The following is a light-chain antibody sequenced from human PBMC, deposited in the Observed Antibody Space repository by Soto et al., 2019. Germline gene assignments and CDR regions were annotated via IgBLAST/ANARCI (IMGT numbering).Light chain of an antibody. CDR2: GAS. Sequence: EIVMTQSPATLSVSPGERATLSCRASQSVSNNLAWYQQKPGQAPRLLIYGASTRATGIPARFSGSGSGTEFTLTISSLQSEDFALYYCQQYNDWPLTFGQGTKVDNK. CDR3: QQYNDWPLT. V-gene: IGKV3-15*01. J-gene: IGKJ1*01. CDR1: QSVSNN.